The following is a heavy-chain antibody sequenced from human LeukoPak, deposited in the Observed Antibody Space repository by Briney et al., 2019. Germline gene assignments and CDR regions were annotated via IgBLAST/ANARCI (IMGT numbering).Heavy chain of an antibody. J-gene: IGHJ4*02. CDR3: AKDGGEAYYYDSSGQ. CDR1: GFTFSSYA. CDR2: ISGSGGST. D-gene: IGHD3-22*01. Sequence: GGSLRLSCAASGFTFSSYAMSWVRQAPGKGLEWVSAISGSGGSTYYADSVKGRFTISRDNSKNTLYLQMNSLRVEDTAVYYCAKDGGEAYYYDSSGQWGQGTLVTVSS. V-gene: IGHV3-23*01.